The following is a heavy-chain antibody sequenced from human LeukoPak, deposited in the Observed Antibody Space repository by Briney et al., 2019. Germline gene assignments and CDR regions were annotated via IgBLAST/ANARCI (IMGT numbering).Heavy chain of an antibody. V-gene: IGHV1-2*02. Sequence: ASVKVSCRASGYTFTGYYMHWVRQAPGQGLEWMGWINPNSGGTSYAQKFQGRVTMTRDTSISTAYMELSRLRSDDTAVYNCARGRVAAAVFVFWGQGTLVTVSS. D-gene: IGHD6-13*01. CDR2: INPNSGGT. CDR3: ARGRVAAAVFVF. J-gene: IGHJ4*02. CDR1: GYTFTGYY.